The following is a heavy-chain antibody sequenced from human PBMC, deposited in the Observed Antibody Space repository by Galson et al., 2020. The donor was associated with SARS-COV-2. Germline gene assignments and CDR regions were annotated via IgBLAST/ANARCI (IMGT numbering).Heavy chain of an antibody. D-gene: IGHD6-19*01. CDR2: ISAYNCNT. CDR1: GYTFTSYG. CDR3: AAGGAVAGTLNYGMDV. V-gene: IGHV1-18*01. J-gene: IGHJ6*02. Sequence: ASVKVSCKASGYTFTSYGISWVRQAPGQGLEWMGWISAYNCNTNYAQKLQGRVTMTTDTSTSTAYMELRSLRSDDTAVYYCAAGGAVAGTLNYGMDVWGQGTTVTVSS.